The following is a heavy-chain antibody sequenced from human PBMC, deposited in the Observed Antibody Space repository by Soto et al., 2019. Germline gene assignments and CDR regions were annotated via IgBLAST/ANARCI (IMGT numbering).Heavy chain of an antibody. V-gene: IGHV1-8*01. D-gene: IGHD6-19*01. Sequence: QVPLVQSGAEVKKPGASVKVSCKASGYTFSSYDINWVRQATGQGLEWMGWLNPNSGDTGYAQKFQGRVTLSRNTSINTAYIELSSLTSDDTAVYYCATSGGGWYLYWGQGTLVTFSS. CDR1: GYTFSSYD. CDR3: ATSGGGWYLY. J-gene: IGHJ4*02. CDR2: LNPNSGDT.